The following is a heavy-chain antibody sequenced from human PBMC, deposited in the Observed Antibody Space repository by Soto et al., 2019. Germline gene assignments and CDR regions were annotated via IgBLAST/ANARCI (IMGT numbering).Heavy chain of an antibody. CDR2: ISGSADGT. J-gene: IGHJ3*01. CDR3: AQASVGGYSFWSGYYSDGLDV. V-gene: IGHV3-23*01. Sequence: EVKLLESGGGLAQPGGSLRLSCVGSGFTFDSYAISWVRQAPGERLQWIAAISGSADGTDYAHSVRGRFTISRDNAKKTVHLQMDSLRVEDTAVYFCAQASVGGYSFWSGYYSDGLDVWGQGTLVSVS. CDR1: GFTFDSYA. D-gene: IGHD3-3*01.